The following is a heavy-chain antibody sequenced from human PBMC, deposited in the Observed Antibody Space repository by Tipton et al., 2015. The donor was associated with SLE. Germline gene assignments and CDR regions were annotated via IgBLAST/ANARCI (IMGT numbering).Heavy chain of an antibody. D-gene: IGHD3-3*01. CDR1: GGSISSHY. Sequence: TLSLTCTVSGGSISSHYWSWIRQHPGKGLEWIGYIYYSGSTNYNPSPKSRVTISVDTSKNQFSLKLSSVTAADTAVYYCARFLDSNYYDMDVWGQGTTVTVSS. CDR2: IYYSGST. J-gene: IGHJ6*02. CDR3: ARFLDSNYYDMDV. V-gene: IGHV4-59*11.